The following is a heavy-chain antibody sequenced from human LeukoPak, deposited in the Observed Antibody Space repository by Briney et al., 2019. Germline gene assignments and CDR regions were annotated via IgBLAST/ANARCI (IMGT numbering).Heavy chain of an antibody. CDR1: GFTFSSYA. CDR3: AKASYAYSSSWYGDY. J-gene: IGHJ4*02. V-gene: IGHV3-30-3*01. CDR2: ISYDGSNK. Sequence: PGGSLRLSCAASGFTFSSYAMHWVRQAPGKGLEWVAVISYDGSNKYYADSVKGRFTISRDNSKNTLYLQMNSLRAEDTAVYYCAKASYAYSSSWYGDYWGQGTLVTVSS. D-gene: IGHD6-13*01.